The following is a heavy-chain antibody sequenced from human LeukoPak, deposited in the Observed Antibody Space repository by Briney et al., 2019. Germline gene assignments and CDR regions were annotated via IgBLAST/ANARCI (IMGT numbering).Heavy chain of an antibody. CDR1: GGSISGYL. CDR2: MYYSGST. Sequence: PSETLSLTCTVSGGSISGYLWSWIRQPPGKGLEWIGYMYYSGSTNYNPSLKSRVTISVDTSKNQFSLKLSSVTAADTAVYYCARYTSGYEIDYWGQGTLVTVSS. V-gene: IGHV4-59*01. J-gene: IGHJ4*02. D-gene: IGHD5-12*01. CDR3: ARYTSGYEIDY.